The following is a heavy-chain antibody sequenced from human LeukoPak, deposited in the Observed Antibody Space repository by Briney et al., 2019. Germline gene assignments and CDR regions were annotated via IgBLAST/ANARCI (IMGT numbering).Heavy chain of an antibody. J-gene: IGHJ6*02. D-gene: IGHD2-2*01. V-gene: IGHV4-39*07. CDR2: INHSGST. Sequence: PSETLSLTCTVSGGSISSSSYYWSWIRQPPGKGLEWIGEINHSGSTNYNPSLKSRVTISVDTSKNQFSLKLSSVTAADTAVYYCARGVQYCSSTSCHRGMDVWGQGTTVTVSS. CDR1: GGSISSSSYY. CDR3: ARGVQYCSSTSCHRGMDV.